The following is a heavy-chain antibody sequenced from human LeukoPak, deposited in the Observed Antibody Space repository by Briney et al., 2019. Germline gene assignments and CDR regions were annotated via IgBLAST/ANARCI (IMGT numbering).Heavy chain of an antibody. CDR2: ISGSPSYI. D-gene: IGHD3-10*01. CDR1: GFTFSNYG. Sequence: PGGSLRLSCVASGFTFSNYGMNWVRQAPGKGLEWVSYISGSPSYIYYADSVKGRFTISRDNAKNSLYLQLNSLRGEDTAVYYCARGRFGSASLNYFDYWGQGTLVTVSS. CDR3: ARGRFGSASLNYFDY. V-gene: IGHV3-21*05. J-gene: IGHJ4*02.